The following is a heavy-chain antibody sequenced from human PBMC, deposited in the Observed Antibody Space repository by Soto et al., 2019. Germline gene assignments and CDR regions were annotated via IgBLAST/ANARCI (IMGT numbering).Heavy chain of an antibody. D-gene: IGHD4-4*01. CDR2: IDGSGVGT. CDR1: GFTFSSYA. CDR3: ARTTVVSGTPDFDY. J-gene: IGHJ4*02. V-gene: IGHV3-23*01. Sequence: GGSLRLSCAASGFTFSSYAMSWVRQAPERGLEWVSLIDGSGVGTYYADSVKGRFTISRDDSKNTVYLQMNGLRPEDTAVYFCARTTVVSGTPDFDYWGQGTLVTVS.